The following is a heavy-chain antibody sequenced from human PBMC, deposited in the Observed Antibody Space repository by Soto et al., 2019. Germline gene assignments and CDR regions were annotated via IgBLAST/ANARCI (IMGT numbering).Heavy chain of an antibody. Sequence: QVQLVQSGAEVKKPGSSVKVSCKASGGAFSSYAISWVRQAPGQGLEWMGGIISIFGTAKYAQKFQGRVTITADESTSTAYMELRSLRSEDTAVSSCASDRVAAACPAFYYYGMDVWGQGTTVTVSS. CDR3: ASDRVAAACPAFYYYGMDV. CDR2: IISIFGTA. V-gene: IGHV1-69*01. D-gene: IGHD6-13*01. CDR1: GGAFSSYA. J-gene: IGHJ6*02.